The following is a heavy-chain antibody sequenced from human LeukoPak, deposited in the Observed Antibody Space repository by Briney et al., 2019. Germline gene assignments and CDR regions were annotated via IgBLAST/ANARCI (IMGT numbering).Heavy chain of an antibody. V-gene: IGHV3-11*01. CDR2: ISSSGSTI. Sequence: GGSLRLSCAASGFTFSDYYMSWIRQAPGKRLEWVSYISSSGSTIYYADSVKGRLTISRDNAKSSLYLQMNSLRGDDTAVYYCAREVMGVAVTGTIDYWGQGTLVTVSS. J-gene: IGHJ4*02. CDR1: GFTFSDYY. D-gene: IGHD6-19*01. CDR3: AREVMGVAVTGTIDY.